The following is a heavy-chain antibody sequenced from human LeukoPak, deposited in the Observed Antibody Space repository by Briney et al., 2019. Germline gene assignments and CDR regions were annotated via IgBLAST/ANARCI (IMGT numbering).Heavy chain of an antibody. CDR1: GVTFSSYA. V-gene: IGHV3-30-3*01. CDR2: ISYDGSNK. J-gene: IGHJ5*02. Sequence: PGGSLRLSCAASGVTFSSYAMHWVRQAPGKGLEWVAVISYDGSNKYYADSVKGRFTISRDNSKNTLYLQMNSLRAEDTAVYYCARDRYYGSGSYYKFDPWGQGTLVTVSS. D-gene: IGHD3-10*01. CDR3: ARDRYYGSGSYYKFDP.